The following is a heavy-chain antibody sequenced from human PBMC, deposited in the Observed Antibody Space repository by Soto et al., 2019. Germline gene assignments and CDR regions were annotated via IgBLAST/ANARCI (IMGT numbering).Heavy chain of an antibody. CDR2: IDGSGATK. J-gene: IGHJ4*02. CDR3: ARGFGRFNH. CDR1: GFTFNDFE. V-gene: IGHV3-48*03. D-gene: IGHD3-10*01. Sequence: EVQLLESGGGLVQPGGSLRLSCGVSGFTFNDFEMNWVRQAPGKGPEWLAYIDGSGATKKYADSVRGRFTISRDNPNNSLFLQMSSLRAADTGIYYCARGFGRFNHWGQGTLVSVSS.